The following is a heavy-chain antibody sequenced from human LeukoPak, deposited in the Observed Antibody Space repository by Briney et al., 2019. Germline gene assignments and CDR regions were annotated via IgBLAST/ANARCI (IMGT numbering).Heavy chain of an antibody. CDR2: ISVYNGNK. J-gene: IGHJ4*02. CDR1: GYTFNSYG. V-gene: IGHV1-18*01. Sequence: GASVKVSCKASGYTFNSYGITWVRQAPGQGLEWMGWISVYNGNKNYAQKFQGRVTMTTDTSTSTAYMEVRSLRSDDTAVYYCVRGTGTSFGYFDYWGQGTLVTVSS. D-gene: IGHD1-14*01. CDR3: VRGTGTSFGYFDY.